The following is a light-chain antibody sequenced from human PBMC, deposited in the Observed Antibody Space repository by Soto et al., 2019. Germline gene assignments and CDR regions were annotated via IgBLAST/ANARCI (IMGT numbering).Light chain of an antibody. CDR1: QGISSA. CDR2: DAS. V-gene: IGKV1D-13*01. CDR3: QQYNNWPPIT. J-gene: IGKJ5*01. Sequence: AIQLTQSPSSLSASVGARVTITCRASQGISSALAWYQQKPGKAPKLLIYDASTRATGIPARFSGSGSGTEFTLTISSLQSEDFAVYYCQQYNNWPPITFGQGTRLEIK.